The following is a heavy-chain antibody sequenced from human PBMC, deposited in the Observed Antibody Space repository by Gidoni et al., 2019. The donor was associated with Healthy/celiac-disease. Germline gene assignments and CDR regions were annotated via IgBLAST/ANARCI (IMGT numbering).Heavy chain of an antibody. J-gene: IGHJ4*02. D-gene: IGHD4-4*01. CDR1: GSSFTSYW. CDR3: ARLGDDSNYVSPDY. CDR2: IYPGDSDT. V-gene: IGHV5-51*01. Sequence: EVQLVQSGAEVNKPGASLKISCQGSGSSFTSYWIGWVRQMPGKGLERMGIIYPGDSDTRYSPSFQGQVTISADKSISTAYLQWSSLKASDTSMYYCARLGDDSNYVSPDYWGQGTLVTVSS.